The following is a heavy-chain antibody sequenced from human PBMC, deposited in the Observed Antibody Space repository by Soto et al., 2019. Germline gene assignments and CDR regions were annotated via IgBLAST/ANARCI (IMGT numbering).Heavy chain of an antibody. D-gene: IGHD4-17*01. CDR3: TRADLTVTLSVFDP. J-gene: IGHJ5*02. V-gene: IGHV3-30-3*01. CDR2: DGSTK. Sequence: DGSTKYYADSVKGRFTISRDNSKNNLYLQMNGLSAEDTAVYYCTRADLTVTLSVFDPWGQGTLVTVSS.